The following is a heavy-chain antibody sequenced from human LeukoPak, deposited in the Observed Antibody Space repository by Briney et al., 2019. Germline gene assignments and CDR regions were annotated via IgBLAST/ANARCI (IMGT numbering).Heavy chain of an antibody. V-gene: IGHV1-18*01. Sequence: ASVKVSCKASGYTLTSYGISWVRQAPGQGLEWMGWISAYNGNTNYAQKLQGRVTMTTDTSTSTAYMELRSLRSDDTAVYYCATVGIAAAGTGYYYYMDVWGKGTTVTVSS. CDR3: ATVGIAAAGTGYYYYMDV. J-gene: IGHJ6*03. CDR1: GYTLTSYG. CDR2: ISAYNGNT. D-gene: IGHD6-13*01.